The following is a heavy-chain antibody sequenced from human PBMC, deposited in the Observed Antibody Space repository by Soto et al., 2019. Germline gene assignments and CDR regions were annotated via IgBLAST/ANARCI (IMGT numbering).Heavy chain of an antibody. CDR1: GFTFSSYA. V-gene: IGHV3-23*01. CDR3: AKYGEVGVGIMAFDI. D-gene: IGHD3-3*01. CDR2: ISGSGGST. J-gene: IGHJ3*02. Sequence: GGSLRLSCAASGFTFSSYAMSWVRQAPGKGLEWVSAISGSGGSTYYADSVKGWFTISRDNSKHTLYLQMNSLRAEDTAVYSCAKYGEVGVGIMAFDIWGQGTMVTVSS.